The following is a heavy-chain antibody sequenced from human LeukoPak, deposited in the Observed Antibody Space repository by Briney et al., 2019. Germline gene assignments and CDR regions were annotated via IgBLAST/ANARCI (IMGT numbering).Heavy chain of an antibody. J-gene: IGHJ6*02. V-gene: IGHV4-59*01. Sequence: PSEILSLTCTVSGGSMSSYYWSWIRQPPGKGLEWIGYIYYSGSTNYNPSLKSRVTLSVDTSKNQFSLKVSSVTAADTAVYYCAREGTARYYHGMDVWGQGITVTVSS. CDR1: GGSMSSYY. D-gene: IGHD6-6*01. CDR3: AREGTARYYHGMDV. CDR2: IYYSGST.